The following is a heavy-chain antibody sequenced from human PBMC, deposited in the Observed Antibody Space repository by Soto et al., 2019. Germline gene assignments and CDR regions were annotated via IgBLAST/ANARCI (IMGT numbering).Heavy chain of an antibody. V-gene: IGHV3-30-3*01. Sequence: GGSLRLSCVVSGFSFSSHAMHWVRQAPGKGLEWLTVISYDGNIKYYADSVKGRFTVSRDNSKNTLSLQLNSLRDEDTALHYCARALALRYYFDFWGQGTLVTVS. CDR2: ISYDGNIK. D-gene: IGHD5-12*01. J-gene: IGHJ4*02. CDR3: ARALALRYYFDF. CDR1: GFSFSSHA.